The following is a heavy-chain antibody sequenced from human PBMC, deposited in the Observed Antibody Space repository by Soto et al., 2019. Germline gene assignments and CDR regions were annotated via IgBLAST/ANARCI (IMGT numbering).Heavy chain of an antibody. V-gene: IGHV3-33*01. Sequence: GGSLRLSCAASGFTFSSYGMHWVRQAPGKGLEWVAVIWYDGSNKYYADSVKGRFTISRDNSKNTLYLQMNSLRAEDTAVYYCAREEWYDILTGYYNYYYYMDVWGKGTTVTVSS. J-gene: IGHJ6*03. CDR2: IWYDGSNK. CDR3: AREEWYDILTGYYNYYYYMDV. D-gene: IGHD3-9*01. CDR1: GFTFSSYG.